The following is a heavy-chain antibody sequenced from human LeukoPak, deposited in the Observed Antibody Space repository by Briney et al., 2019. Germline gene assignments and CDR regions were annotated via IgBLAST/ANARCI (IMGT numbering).Heavy chain of an antibody. D-gene: IGHD6-6*01. CDR3: ASTPRGSSSSGNFDY. J-gene: IGHJ4*02. V-gene: IGHV4-59*01. CDR2: IYYSGST. Sequence: PSETLSLTCTVSGGSISSYYWSWIRQPPGKGLEWIGYIYYSGSTNYNPSLKSRVTISVDTSKNQFPLKLSSVTAADTAVYYCASTPRGSSSSGNFDYWGQGTLVTVSS. CDR1: GGSISSYY.